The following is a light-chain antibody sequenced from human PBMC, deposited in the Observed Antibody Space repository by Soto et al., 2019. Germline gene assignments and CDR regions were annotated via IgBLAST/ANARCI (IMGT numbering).Light chain of an antibody. CDR2: DVS. CDR3: SSYTSSSTYVV. V-gene: IGLV2-14*01. J-gene: IGLJ2*01. Sequence: QSALTQPASVSGSPGQSITISCTGTSSDGGGYNYVSWYQQHPGKAPKLMIYDVSNRPSGVSNRFSGSKSGNTASLTISGIQAEDEADDYGSSYTSSSTYVVFDGGTKLTVL. CDR1: SSDGGGYNY.